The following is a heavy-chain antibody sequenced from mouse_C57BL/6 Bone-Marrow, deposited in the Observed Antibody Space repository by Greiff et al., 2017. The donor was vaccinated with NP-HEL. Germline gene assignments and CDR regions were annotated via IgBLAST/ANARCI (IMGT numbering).Heavy chain of an antibody. Sequence: QVQLQQSGPGLVQPSQSLSITCTVSGFSLTSYGVHWVRQSPGKGLEWLGVIWSGGSTDYNAAFISRLSISKDNSKSQVFFKMNSLQADDTAIYYCARVGLYYYGSSSYAMDYWGQGTSVTVSS. J-gene: IGHJ4*01. CDR2: IWSGGST. V-gene: IGHV2-2*01. CDR3: ARVGLYYYGSSSYAMDY. D-gene: IGHD1-1*01. CDR1: GFSLTSYG.